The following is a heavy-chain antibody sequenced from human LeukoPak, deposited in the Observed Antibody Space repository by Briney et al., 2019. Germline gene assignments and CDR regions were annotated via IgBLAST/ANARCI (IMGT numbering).Heavy chain of an antibody. Sequence: TSETLSLPCAVYGGSFSGYYWSWLRQPPGKGLEWIGEITHSGSTNYNPTLKSRVTISVNASKNQFSLKLSSVTAAYTAVYYCARGGRFEMATPNWGQGTLVTASS. J-gene: IGHJ4*02. V-gene: IGHV4-34*01. CDR3: ARGGRFEMATPN. CDR2: ITHSGST. CDR1: GGSFSGYY. D-gene: IGHD5-24*01.